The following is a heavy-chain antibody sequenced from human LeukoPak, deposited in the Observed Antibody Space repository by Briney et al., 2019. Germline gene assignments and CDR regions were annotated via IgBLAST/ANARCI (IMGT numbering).Heavy chain of an antibody. Sequence: GGSLRLSCAGSGFTFSQSWMHWVRQAPGKGLVWVSRINSDGSSTTYGDSVKGRFTISRDNVKNVLYLQMHSLRAGDTAVYYCARDLGSYELRGIDLWGQGTLVTVSS. V-gene: IGHV3-74*01. CDR3: ARDLGSYELRGIDL. CDR1: GFTFSQSW. J-gene: IGHJ5*02. D-gene: IGHD1-7*01. CDR2: INSDGSST.